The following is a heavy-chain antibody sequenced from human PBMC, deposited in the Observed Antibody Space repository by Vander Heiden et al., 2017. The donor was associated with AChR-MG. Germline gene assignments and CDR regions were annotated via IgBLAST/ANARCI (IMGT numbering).Heavy chain of an antibody. D-gene: IGHD2-2*01. CDR2: ISYDGSNK. J-gene: IGHJ4*02. Sequence: QVQLVESGGGVVQPGRSLRLSCAASGFTFSRYGRHWVRQAPGKGLEWVAVISYDGSNKYYADSVKGRFTISRDNSKNTLYLQMNSLRAEDTAVYYCAKDPRFNSSTSSYYFDYWGQGTLVTVSS. CDR3: AKDPRFNSSTSSYYFDY. V-gene: IGHV3-30*18. CDR1: GFTFSRYG.